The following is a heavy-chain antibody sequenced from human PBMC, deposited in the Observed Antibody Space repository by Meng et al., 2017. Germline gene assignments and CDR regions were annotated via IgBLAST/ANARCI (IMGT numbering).Heavy chain of an antibody. CDR1: GFTFSSYG. D-gene: IGHD3-16*02. Sequence: QVQPVASGGGVVQPGRALRLSCAASGFTFSSYGMHWVRQAPGKGLEWVAVIWYDGSNKYYADSVKGRFTISRDNSKNTLYLQMNSLTTEDTAVYYCTTDYRSPQGVPVSWGRGTLVTVSS. J-gene: IGHJ2*01. CDR3: TTDYRSPQGVPVS. CDR2: IWYDGSNK. V-gene: IGHV3-33*08.